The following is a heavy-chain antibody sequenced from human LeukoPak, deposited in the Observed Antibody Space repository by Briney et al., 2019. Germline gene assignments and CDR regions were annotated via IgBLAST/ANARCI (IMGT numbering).Heavy chain of an antibody. J-gene: IGHJ3*02. CDR2: ISPDGSDR. CDR3: ARPKGAWSGGYALEI. Sequence: GESLKISCKGSGYSFTNYWIAWVRQTPGKGLEWIGMISPDGSDRRYNPSLQGQVTLSTDKSVSTAYLQWSGLKASDSAMYYCARPKGAWSGGYALEIWGQGTLVAVSS. CDR1: GYSFTNYW. V-gene: IGHV5-51*01. D-gene: IGHD3-16*01.